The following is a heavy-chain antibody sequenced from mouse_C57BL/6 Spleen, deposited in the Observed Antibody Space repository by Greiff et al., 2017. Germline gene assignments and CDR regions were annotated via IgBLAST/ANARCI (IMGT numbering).Heavy chain of an antibody. CDR3: TRVGYHFDY. V-gene: IGHV5-9-1*02. CDR1: GFTFSGYA. D-gene: IGHD2-2*01. J-gene: IGHJ2*01. Sequence: EVMLVESGGGLVKPGGSLKLSCAASGFTFSGYAMPWVRQTPEKRLEWVAYISSGGDAIYYADTVKGRFTISRDNARNTLYLQMSSLKSEDTAMYYCTRVGYHFDYWGQGTTLTVSS. CDR2: ISSGGDAI.